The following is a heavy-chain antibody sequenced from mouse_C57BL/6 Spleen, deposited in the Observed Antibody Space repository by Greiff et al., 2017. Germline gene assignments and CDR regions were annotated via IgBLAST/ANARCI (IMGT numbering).Heavy chain of an antibody. V-gene: IGHV1-53*01. J-gene: IGHJ4*01. CDR1: GYTFTSYW. CDR2: INPSNGGT. D-gene: IGHD1-1*01. CDR3: ARGGLTTVVATRGAMDY. Sequence: QVQLQQPGTELVKPGASVKLSCKASGYTFTSYWMHWVKQRPGQGLEWIGNINPSNGGTNYNEKFKSKATLTVDKSSSTAYMRLSSLTSEDSAVYYCARGGLTTVVATRGAMDYWGQGTSVTVSS.